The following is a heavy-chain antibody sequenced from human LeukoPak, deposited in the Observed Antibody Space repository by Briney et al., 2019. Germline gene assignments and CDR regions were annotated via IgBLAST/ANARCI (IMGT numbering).Heavy chain of an antibody. CDR3: ARGLYSSSPQY. Sequence: AGGSLRLSCAASGFTFTSYWMHWVRQAPGKGLEWVASIIQDGSEKNYVDSVKGRFTISRDNAKSPVFLQMNSLRVEDTAVYYCARGLYSSSPQYWGQGILVTVSS. J-gene: IGHJ4*02. D-gene: IGHD6-13*01. CDR2: IIQDGSEK. CDR1: GFTFTSYW. V-gene: IGHV3-7*01.